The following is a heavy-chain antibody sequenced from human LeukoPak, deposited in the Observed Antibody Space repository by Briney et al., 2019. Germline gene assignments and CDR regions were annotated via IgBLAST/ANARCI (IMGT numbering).Heavy chain of an antibody. J-gene: IGHJ4*02. Sequence: SETLSLTCAVYGGSFSGYYWSWIRQPPGKGLEWIGEINHSGSTNYNPSLKSRVTISVDTSKNQFSLKLGSVTAADTAVYYCARGGHPNPISRYFDYWGQGTLVTASS. V-gene: IGHV4-34*01. CDR3: ARGGHPNPISRYFDY. D-gene: IGHD1-14*01. CDR1: GGSFSGYY. CDR2: INHSGST.